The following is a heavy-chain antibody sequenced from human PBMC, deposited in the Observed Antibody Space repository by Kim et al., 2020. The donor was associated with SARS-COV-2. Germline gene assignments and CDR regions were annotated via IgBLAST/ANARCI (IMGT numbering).Heavy chain of an antibody. CDR3: VKVAYYDIPH. CDR1: GFTFSSYA. V-gene: IGHV3-64D*09. J-gene: IGHJ1*01. CDR2: ISSNGDNT. Sequence: GGSLRLSCSASGFTFSSYAMHWVRQAPGKGLEYVSAISSNGDNTYYADSVKGRFSISRDNSKNTLYLQMSGLRPKDTAVYYCVKVAYYDIPHWGQGTLVT. D-gene: IGHD3-22*01.